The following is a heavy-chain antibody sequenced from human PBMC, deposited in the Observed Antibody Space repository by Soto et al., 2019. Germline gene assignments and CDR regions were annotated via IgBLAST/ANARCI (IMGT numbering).Heavy chain of an antibody. CDR2: VYSSGNT. V-gene: IGHV4-4*07. CDR3: ARDRRGGTRPHYYDSSGYYNPFDR. Sequence: SETLSLTCTVSGGSISFYYWSWIRQPAGKGLEWIGRVYSSGNTNYNPSLKSRLTISVDTSNNQFSLKLRSVTAADTAMYYCARDRRGGTRPHYYDSSGYYNPFDRWGQGTLVTVSS. CDR1: GGSISFYY. J-gene: IGHJ4*02. D-gene: IGHD3-22*01.